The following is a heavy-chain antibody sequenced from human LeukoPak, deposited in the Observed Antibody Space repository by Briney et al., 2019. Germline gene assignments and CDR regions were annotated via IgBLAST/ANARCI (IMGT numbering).Heavy chain of an antibody. J-gene: IGHJ3*02. V-gene: IGHV4-59*11. CDR2: IYSSGST. CDR3: ARTVRQWLANDAFDI. Sequence: PSETLSLTCTVSGASISGHYWTWIRQPPGKGLEWIGYIYSSGSTNSNPSLKSRVTMSVDTSKNQFSLRLSSVTAADTAVYYCARTVRQWLANDAFDIWGQGTMVTVSS. CDR1: GASISGHY. D-gene: IGHD6-19*01.